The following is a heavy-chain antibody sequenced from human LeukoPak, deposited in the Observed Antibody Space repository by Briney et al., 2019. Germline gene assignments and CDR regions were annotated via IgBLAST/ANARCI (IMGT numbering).Heavy chain of an antibody. D-gene: IGHD3-22*01. CDR2: ISSTSSVI. Sequence: PGGSLRLSCGASGFAFNTYSMNWVRQAPGKSLELVAYISSTSSVIYYADSVKGRLTISRDNARNSLFLQMNSLRAEDTAVYYCGRYASGFSHTPFNYWFFDLWGRGTLVTVSA. CDR1: GFAFNTYS. CDR3: GRYASGFSHTPFNYWFFDL. J-gene: IGHJ2*01. V-gene: IGHV3-48*01.